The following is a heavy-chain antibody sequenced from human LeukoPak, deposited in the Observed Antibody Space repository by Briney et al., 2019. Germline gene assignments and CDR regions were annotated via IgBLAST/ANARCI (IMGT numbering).Heavy chain of an antibody. CDR3: ARDRGYYYGSGSYYRKPYYFDY. CDR2: IIPIFGTA. D-gene: IGHD3-10*01. J-gene: IGHJ4*02. CDR1: GGTFSSYA. Sequence: GSSVKVSCKASGGTFSSYAISWVRQAPGQGLEWMGGIIPIFGTANYAQKFQGRVTITADESTSTAYMELSSLRSEDTAVYYCARDRGYYYGSGSYYRKPYYFDYWGQGTLVTVSS. V-gene: IGHV1-69*01.